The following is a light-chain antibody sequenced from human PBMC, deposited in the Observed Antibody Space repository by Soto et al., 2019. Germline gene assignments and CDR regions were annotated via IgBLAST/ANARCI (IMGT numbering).Light chain of an antibody. J-gene: IGLJ7*01. CDR1: SSDVGTYNY. CDR3: AAWDDSLSGAV. V-gene: IGLV2-11*01. CDR2: DVS. Sequence: QSALTQPRSVSGPPGQSVSISCSGTSSDVGTYNYVSWYQQHPGKAPKLMIYDVSKRPSGVPDRFSGSKSGNTASLTISGLQAEDEADYYCAAWDDSLSGAVFGGGTQLTVL.